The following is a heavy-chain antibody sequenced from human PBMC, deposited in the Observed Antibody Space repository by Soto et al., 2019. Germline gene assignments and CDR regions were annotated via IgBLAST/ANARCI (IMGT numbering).Heavy chain of an antibody. Sequence: PSETLSLTCIVSGVSVTSYTWSWVRQPANKGLEWIGRVFSSVSATYNPSLKSRVSISMDTAENRISLKLDSVTAADAGVYFCARDGMTTGDTWGPGTLVTAPQ. CDR3: ARDGMTTGDT. V-gene: IGHV4-4*07. CDR2: VFSSVSA. CDR1: GVSVTSYT. J-gene: IGHJ4*02. D-gene: IGHD2-21*02.